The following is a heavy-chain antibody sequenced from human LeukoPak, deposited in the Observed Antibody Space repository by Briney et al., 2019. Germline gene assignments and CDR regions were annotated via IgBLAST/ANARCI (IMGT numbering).Heavy chain of an antibody. J-gene: IGHJ4*02. V-gene: IGHV3-49*03. Sequence: GRSLRLSCTASGFTFGDYAMSWFRQAPGKGLEWVGFIRSNTYGGTAEYAASVKGRFTISRDDSKSIAYLQMNSLNTEDTAVYYCTKGDYHAYWGQGTLATVSS. CDR2: IRSNTYGGTA. CDR1: GFTFGDYA. CDR3: TKGDYHAY.